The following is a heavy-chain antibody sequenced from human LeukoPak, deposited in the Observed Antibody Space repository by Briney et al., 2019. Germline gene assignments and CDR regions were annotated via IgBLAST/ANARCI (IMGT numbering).Heavy chain of an antibody. J-gene: IGHJ4*02. CDR3: ARAGSRDGYRLGDYFDY. CDR1: GGSISDYY. V-gene: IGHV4-59*01. CDR2: IHYSGST. Sequence: PSETLSLTCTVSGGSISDYYWSWIRQPPGKGLEWIAYIHYSGSTNYNPSLKSRVTISVDTSKNQFSLRLTSVTAADTAMFYCARAGSRDGYRLGDYFDYWGQGTLVTVSS. D-gene: IGHD5-24*01.